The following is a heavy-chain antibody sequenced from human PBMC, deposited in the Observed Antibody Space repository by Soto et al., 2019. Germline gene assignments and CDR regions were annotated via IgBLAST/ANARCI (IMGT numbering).Heavy chain of an antibody. CDR1: GDTFTSYD. D-gene: IGHD6-19*01. Sequence: QVQLVQSGAEVKEPGASVKVSCKASGDTFTSYDINWVRQATGQGLEWMGWMNPNSANTGYAQKFQGRVTMTRDTSITTAYMELSSLRSDDTAVYYCARSRPQCYYCYGMDVWGQGTTVTVSS. CDR2: MNPNSANT. J-gene: IGHJ6*02. V-gene: IGHV1-8*01. CDR3: ARSRPQCYYCYGMDV.